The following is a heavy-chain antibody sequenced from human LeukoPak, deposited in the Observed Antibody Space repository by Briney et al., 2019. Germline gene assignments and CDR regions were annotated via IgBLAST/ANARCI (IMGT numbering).Heavy chain of an antibody. CDR3: ARDSGSAAAGTGGYYYYYMDV. CDR2: MNPNSGNT. V-gene: IGHV1-8*03. J-gene: IGHJ6*03. D-gene: IGHD6-13*01. CDR1: GYTFTSYD. Sequence: ASVKVSCKASGYTFTSYDINWVRHATGQGLEWMGWMNPNSGNTGYAQKFQGRVTITRNTSISTAYMELSSLRSEDTAVYYCARDSGSAAAGTGGYYYYYMDVWGKGTTVTVSS.